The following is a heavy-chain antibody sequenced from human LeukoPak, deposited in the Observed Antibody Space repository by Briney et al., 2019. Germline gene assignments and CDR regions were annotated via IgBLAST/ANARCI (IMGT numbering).Heavy chain of an antibody. CDR2: VNTTTGNP. CDR3: VGAETSVGYFDY. Sequence: ASVKFSCNASGYTSTSQAINWVRHAPGQGLQWMGWVNTTTGNPTYAQGFTGRFVFSFDTSVSTAYLQISSLKAEDTAVYYCVGAETSVGYFDYWGQGTLVSVSS. J-gene: IGHJ4*02. V-gene: IGHV7-4-1*02. D-gene: IGHD4-23*01. CDR1: GYTSTSQA.